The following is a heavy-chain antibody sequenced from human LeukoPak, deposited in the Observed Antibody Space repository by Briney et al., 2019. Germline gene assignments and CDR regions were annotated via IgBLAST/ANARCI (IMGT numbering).Heavy chain of an antibody. CDR1: GFTFTGHW. D-gene: IGHD2-15*01. CDR2: IIPDGNAA. J-gene: IGHJ4*02. Sequence: PGGSLRLSCVASGFTFTGHWMHWARLVPGKGLMAESRIIPDGNAAAHADSVKGRLTISKANAKNSLYLEMNSLTAEDTELYHCTRSGYSNGYDYWGQGTLDTVSS. V-gene: IGHV3-74*03. CDR3: TRSGYSNGYDY.